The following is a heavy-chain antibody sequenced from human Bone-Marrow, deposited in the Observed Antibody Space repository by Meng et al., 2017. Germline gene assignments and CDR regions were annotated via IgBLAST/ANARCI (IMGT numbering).Heavy chain of an antibody. Sequence: GESLKISCAASGFPFSSYAMHWVRQAPGKGLDWVSSITTSGDITYYADSVKGRFTISRDNSRNTLYLQMNSLRVEDTALYYCAKDRRGRGGSGMYFDLWGRGTLVTVSS. V-gene: IGHV3-23*01. D-gene: IGHD3-10*01. J-gene: IGHJ2*01. CDR3: AKDRRGRGGSGMYFDL. CDR1: GFPFSSYA. CDR2: ITTSGDIT.